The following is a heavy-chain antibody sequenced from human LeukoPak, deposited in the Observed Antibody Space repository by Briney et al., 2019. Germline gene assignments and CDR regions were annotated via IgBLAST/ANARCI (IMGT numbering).Heavy chain of an antibody. J-gene: IGHJ4*02. V-gene: IGHV4-39*01. D-gene: IGHD3/OR15-3a*01. Sequence: PSKTLSLTCTVSGVSISSSNSYWGWIRQPPGKGLEWIGSIYYSGNTYYNASLKSQVSISIDTSKSQFSLRLTSVTAADTAVYYCARQTGSGLFILPGGQGTLVTVSS. CDR1: GVSISSSNSY. CDR3: ARQTGSGLFILP. CDR2: IYYSGNT.